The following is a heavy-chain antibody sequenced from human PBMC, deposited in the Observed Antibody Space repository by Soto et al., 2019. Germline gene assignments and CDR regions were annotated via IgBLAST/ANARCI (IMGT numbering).Heavy chain of an antibody. D-gene: IGHD2-15*01. Sequence: EALSPTFTLSGCPISNYYWGVIRQPPGKGLEWIGYIYYSGSTNYNPSLKSRVTISVDTSKNQFSLKLSSVTAADTAVYYCARRYGGTFDYWGQGTLVTVSS. V-gene: IGHV4-59*08. CDR2: IYYSGST. CDR1: GCPISNYY. CDR3: ARRYGGTFDY. J-gene: IGHJ4*02.